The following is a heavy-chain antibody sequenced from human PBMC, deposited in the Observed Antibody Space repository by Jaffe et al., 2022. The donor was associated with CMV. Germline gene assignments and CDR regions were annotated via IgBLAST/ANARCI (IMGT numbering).Heavy chain of an antibody. Sequence: EVQLVESGGGLVQPGGSLRLSCAASGFTFSSYEMNWVRQAPGKGLEWVSYISSSGSTIYYADSVKGRFTISRDNAKNSLYLQMNSLRAEDTAVYYCARVSYYDSSGSLGAFDIWGQGTMVTVSS. V-gene: IGHV3-48*03. CDR3: ARVSYYDSSGSLGAFDI. CDR1: GFTFSSYE. CDR2: ISSSGSTI. D-gene: IGHD3-22*01. J-gene: IGHJ3*02.